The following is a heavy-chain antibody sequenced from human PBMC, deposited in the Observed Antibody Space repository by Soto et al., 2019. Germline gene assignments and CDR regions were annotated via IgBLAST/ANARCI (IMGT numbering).Heavy chain of an antibody. J-gene: IGHJ4*02. Sequence: QVQLVESGGGVVQPGRSLTLSCAASGFTFGSHGMHWVRQAPGKGLEWVADISYDGSNKYYADSVKGRFTISRDNSKNTLYLQMNSLRAEDTAVYYCAKMAVGATGGNDYWGQGTLVTVSS. CDR3: AKMAVGATGGNDY. CDR2: ISYDGSNK. D-gene: IGHD1-26*01. CDR1: GFTFGSHG. V-gene: IGHV3-30*18.